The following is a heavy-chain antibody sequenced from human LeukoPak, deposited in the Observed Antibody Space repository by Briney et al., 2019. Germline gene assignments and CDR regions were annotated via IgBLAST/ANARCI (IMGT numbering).Heavy chain of an antibody. CDR1: GFTFDDYA. J-gene: IGHJ4*02. CDR2: ISWSSGSI. Sequence: GRSLRLSCAASGFTFDDYAMHWVRQAPGKGLEWVSGISWSSGSIGYADSVKGRFTISRDNAKNSLYLQMNSLRAEDTAVYFCATDSSGYKSFDYWGQGTLVTVSS. CDR3: ATDSSGYKSFDY. D-gene: IGHD3-22*01. V-gene: IGHV3-9*01.